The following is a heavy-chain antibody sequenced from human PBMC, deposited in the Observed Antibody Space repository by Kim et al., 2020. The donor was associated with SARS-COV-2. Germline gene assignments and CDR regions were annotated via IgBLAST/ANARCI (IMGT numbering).Heavy chain of an antibody. Sequence: GGSLRLSCAASGFTFSSYGMHWVRQAPGKGLEWVAVIWYDGSNKYYADSVKGRFTISRDNSKNTLYLQMNSLRAEDTAVYYCARDGGLRRDFDYWGQGTLVTVSS. CDR1: GFTFSSYG. V-gene: IGHV3-33*01. CDR2: IWYDGSNK. D-gene: IGHD3-10*01. J-gene: IGHJ4*02. CDR3: ARDGGLRRDFDY.